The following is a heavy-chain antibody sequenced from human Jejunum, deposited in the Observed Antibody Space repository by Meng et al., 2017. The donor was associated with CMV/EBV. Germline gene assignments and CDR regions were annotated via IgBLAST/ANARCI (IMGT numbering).Heavy chain of an antibody. V-gene: IGHV3-74*01. CDR1: GCSLISNG. CDR3: VRVEEQLS. CDR2: INSDGTST. J-gene: IGHJ5*02. D-gene: IGHD6-13*01. Sequence: LLWSGVGLVQRGGSMRLSGEDSGCSLISNGMQGARQDKGKGLVWVSHINSDGTSTNYADSVKGRFTISRDNAKNTLYLQMSSLTADDTAVYYCVRVEEQLSWGQGSLVTVSS.